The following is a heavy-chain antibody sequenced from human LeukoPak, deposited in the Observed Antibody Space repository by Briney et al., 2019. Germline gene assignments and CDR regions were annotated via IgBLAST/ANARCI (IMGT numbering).Heavy chain of an antibody. V-gene: IGHV3-7*04. Sequence: GGSLRLSCAASGFTFSYYAMHWVRQAPGKGLEWVANIKQDGSETYYVDSVKGRFTISRDDAKNSLYLQMSSLRAEDTAVYYCARGRSRDGYNFRSDYYYYYMDVWGKGTTVTISS. D-gene: IGHD5-24*01. CDR1: GFTFSYYA. CDR2: IKQDGSET. CDR3: ARGRSRDGYNFRSDYYYYYMDV. J-gene: IGHJ6*03.